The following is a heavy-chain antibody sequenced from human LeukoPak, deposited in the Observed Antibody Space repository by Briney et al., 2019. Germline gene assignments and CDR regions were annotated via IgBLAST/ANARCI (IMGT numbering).Heavy chain of an antibody. Sequence: GGSLRLSCAASGFTFSSYAMHWVRQAPGKGLEWVAIISFDGSNKYDADSVEGRFTISRDNSKNTLYLQMNSLRADDTAVYYCARDRNLVGDIDYWGQGTLVAVSS. CDR1: GFTFSSYA. CDR3: ARDRNLVGDIDY. CDR2: ISFDGSNK. V-gene: IGHV3-30-3*01. J-gene: IGHJ4*02. D-gene: IGHD3-10*01.